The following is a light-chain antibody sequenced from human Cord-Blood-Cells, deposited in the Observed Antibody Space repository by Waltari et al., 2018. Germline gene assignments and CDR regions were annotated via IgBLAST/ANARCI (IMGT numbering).Light chain of an antibody. J-gene: IGKJ2*01. V-gene: IGKV1-39*01. Sequence: DIQMTQSPSSLSASVGDRVTITCRASQSISSYLNWYKQKQGKAPKLLIYAASSLQSGVPSRFSGSGSGTDFTLAISSLQPEDFATYYCQQSYSTPYTFGQGTKLEIK. CDR3: QQSYSTPYT. CDR1: QSISSY. CDR2: AAS.